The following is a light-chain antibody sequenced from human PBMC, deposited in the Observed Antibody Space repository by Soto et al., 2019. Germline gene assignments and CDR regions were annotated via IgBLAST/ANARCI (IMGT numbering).Light chain of an antibody. CDR2: LAS. V-gene: IGKV2-28*01. CDR1: QTLRHVNGHNY. Sequence: VLTQSPLSLPVSPGESASIACRSSQTLRHVNGHNYLDWYVQKPGQSPQLLIYLASNRSAGVPGRFSGSGSGTDFTLRISSVEAEDVGVYFCMQALHLPGTFGPGTRMEI. J-gene: IGKJ1*01. CDR3: MQALHLPGT.